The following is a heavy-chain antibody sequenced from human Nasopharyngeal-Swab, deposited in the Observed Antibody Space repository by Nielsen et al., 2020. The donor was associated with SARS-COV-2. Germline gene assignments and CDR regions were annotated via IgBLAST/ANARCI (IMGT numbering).Heavy chain of an antibody. CDR3: ARPGGQQLANDYYYGMDV. CDR2: INPGSGGT. D-gene: IGHD6-13*01. V-gene: IGHV1-46*02. J-gene: IGHJ6*02. Sequence: ASVKVSCKASGYTFNNYYIHWVRQAPGQGLEWMGMINPGSGGTTYAQKFQGRVTMTRDTSTSTAYMELSSLRSEDTAVYYCARPGGQQLANDYYYGMDVWGQGTTVTVSS. CDR1: GYTFNNYY.